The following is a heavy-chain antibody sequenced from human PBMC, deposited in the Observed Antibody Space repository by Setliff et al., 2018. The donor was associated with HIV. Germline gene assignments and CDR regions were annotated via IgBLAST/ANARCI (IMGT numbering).Heavy chain of an antibody. V-gene: IGHV4-39*01. CDR2: VHFSGTT. CDR1: GGSITSGHYY. CDR3: ARPSLGIGGGSKFDS. J-gene: IGHJ4*02. Sequence: PSETLSLTCTVSGGSITSGHYYWGWVRQPPGKGLEWIGNVHFSGTTYYNPPLKSRVTISVDPSQNQFSLRLISVTAADAAMYYCARPSLGIGGGSKFDSWGQGTLVTVSS. D-gene: IGHD3-3*01.